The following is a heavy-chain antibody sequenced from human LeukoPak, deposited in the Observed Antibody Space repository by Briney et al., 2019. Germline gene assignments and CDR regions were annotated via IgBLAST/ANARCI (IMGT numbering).Heavy chain of an antibody. Sequence: GGSLRLSFAASGFTVSSNYMGWVRQAPGKGLEWVSVMFTNGDTNYADSVKGRFTISRDSFKNTLYLQMSSLRAEDTAVYFCARRHYDRTGYYYVDWGQGTLVTVSS. V-gene: IGHV3-66*04. CDR3: ARRHYDRTGYYYVD. CDR2: MFTNGDT. J-gene: IGHJ4*02. CDR1: GFTVSSNY. D-gene: IGHD3-22*01.